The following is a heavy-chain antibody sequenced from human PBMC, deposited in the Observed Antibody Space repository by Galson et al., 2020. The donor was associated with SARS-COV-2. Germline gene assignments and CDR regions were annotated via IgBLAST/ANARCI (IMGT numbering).Heavy chain of an antibody. CDR1: GYTLTELS. CDR2: FDPEDGET. Sequence: ASVKVSCKVSGYTLTELSMHWVRQAPGKGLEWMGGFDPEDGETIYAQKFQGRVTMTEDTSTDTAYMELSSLRSEDTAVYYCATTTPFGVVTEAWLDPWGQGTLVTVSS. CDR3: ATTTPFGVVTEAWLDP. J-gene: IGHJ5*02. D-gene: IGHD3-3*01. V-gene: IGHV1-24*01.